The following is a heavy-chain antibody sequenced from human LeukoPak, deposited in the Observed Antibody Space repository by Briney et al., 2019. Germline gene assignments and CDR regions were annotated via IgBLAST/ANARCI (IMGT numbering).Heavy chain of an antibody. V-gene: IGHV4-59*01. Sequence: TSETLSLTCTVSGGSISSYYWSWIRQPPGKGLEWIGYIYYSGSTNYNPSLKSRVTISVDTSKNQFSLKLSSVTAADTAVYYCARVDPHYYGSGGDWFDPWGQGTLVTVSS. J-gene: IGHJ5*02. D-gene: IGHD3-10*01. CDR2: IYYSGST. CDR1: GGSISSYY. CDR3: ARVDPHYYGSGGDWFDP.